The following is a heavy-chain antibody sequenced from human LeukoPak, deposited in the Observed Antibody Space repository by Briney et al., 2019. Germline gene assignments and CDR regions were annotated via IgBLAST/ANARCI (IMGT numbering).Heavy chain of an antibody. CDR2: INPKSGGT. J-gene: IGHJ4*02. V-gene: IGHV1-2*02. Sequence: ASVKVSCKTSGYTFTDYYMHWVRQAPGHGLEWMAWINPKSGGTNVAQQFQGRVTMTRDTSISTAYMELSRLRSDDTAVYYCASLHRDSSSWYSFDSWGQGTLVTVSS. CDR3: ASLHRDSSSWYSFDS. D-gene: IGHD6-13*01. CDR1: GYTFTDYY.